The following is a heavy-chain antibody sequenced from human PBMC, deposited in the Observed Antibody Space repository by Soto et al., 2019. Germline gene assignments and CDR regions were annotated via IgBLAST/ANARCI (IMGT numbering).Heavy chain of an antibody. J-gene: IGHJ4*01. CDR2: ISYSGST. CDR3: ARGVLH. CDR1: GGSISSGGYY. V-gene: IGHV4-31*03. Sequence: QVQLQESGPGLVQPSQTLSLTCTVSGGSISSGGYYWSWIRQHPGTGLEWIGHISYSGSTYYNTSLXSXXTSSVDTPRNQFSLIVNSVTAADTAVYYCARGVLHWGQGTLVTVSS.